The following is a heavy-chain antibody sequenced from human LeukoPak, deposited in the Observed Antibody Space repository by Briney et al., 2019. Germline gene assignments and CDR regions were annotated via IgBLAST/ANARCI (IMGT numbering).Heavy chain of an antibody. J-gene: IGHJ4*02. V-gene: IGHV3-48*01. CDR3: ARDVSSSRVGSPFDY. Sequence: GGSLRLXXAASGXXFSSYSMNWVRQAPGKGLEWVSYISSSSSTIYYADSVKGRFTISRDNAKNSLYLQMNSLRAEDTAVYYCARDVSSSRVGSPFDYWGQGTLVTVSS. D-gene: IGHD6-13*01. CDR2: ISSSSSTI. CDR1: GXXFSSYS.